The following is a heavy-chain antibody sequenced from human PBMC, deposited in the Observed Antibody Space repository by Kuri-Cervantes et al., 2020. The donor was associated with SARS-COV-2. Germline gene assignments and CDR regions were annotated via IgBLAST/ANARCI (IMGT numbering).Heavy chain of an antibody. V-gene: IGHV3-23*01. J-gene: IGHJ6*02. CDR2: IRSGDGTP. D-gene: IGHD2-8*02. CDR1: GFTFSSYA. CDR3: ARDTGGYDNYGMDV. Sequence: GGSLRLSCAASGFTFSSYAMSWVRQAPGKGLEWVSSIRSGDGTPSYADSVKGRFTISRDNAKNSLYLQMNSLRAEDTAVYYCARDTGGYDNYGMDVWGQGTTVTVSS.